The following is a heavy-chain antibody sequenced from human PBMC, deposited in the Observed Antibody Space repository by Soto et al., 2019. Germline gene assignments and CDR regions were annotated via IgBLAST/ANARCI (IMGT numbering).Heavy chain of an antibody. CDR3: AKALGYCSGGSCLRDAFDI. CDR2: ISWNSGSI. V-gene: IGHV3-9*01. Sequence: GGSLRLSCAASGFTFDDYAMHWVRQAPGKGLEWVSGISWNSGSIGYADSVKGRFNISRDNAKNSLYLQMNSLRAEDTALYYCAKALGYCSGGSCLRDAFDIWGQGTMVTVSS. CDR1: GFTFDDYA. D-gene: IGHD2-15*01. J-gene: IGHJ3*02.